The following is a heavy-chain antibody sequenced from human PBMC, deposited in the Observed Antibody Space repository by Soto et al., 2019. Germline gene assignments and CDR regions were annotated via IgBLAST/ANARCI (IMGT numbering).Heavy chain of an antibody. CDR3: ARTLVGAPPFDY. D-gene: IGHD1-26*01. Sequence: QVQLQESGPGLVKPSQTLSLTCTVSGGSISSGNYYWSWIRQPPGKGLEWIGYIYYSGSTSYNPSLKSRVTISVDTSKNQFSLQLSSVTAADTAVYYCARTLVGAPPFDYWGQGTLVTVSS. CDR1: GGSISSGNYY. CDR2: IYYSGST. V-gene: IGHV4-30-4*01. J-gene: IGHJ4*02.